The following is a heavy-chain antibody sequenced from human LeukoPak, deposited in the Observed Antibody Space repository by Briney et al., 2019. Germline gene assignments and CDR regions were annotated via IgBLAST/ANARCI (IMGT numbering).Heavy chain of an antibody. J-gene: IGHJ4*02. CDR2: ISSSGSTK. Sequence: GGSLRLSCTASGFTISSYEMNWVRQSPGKGLEWVSYISSSGSTKYYPSSVKGRFIISRDTDKHLPYLQRTTMTAEDTVFYYCARDQGRWLRAVDYWGQGTLVTVSS. V-gene: IGHV3-48*03. D-gene: IGHD5-12*01. CDR1: GFTISSYE. CDR3: ARDQGRWLRAVDY.